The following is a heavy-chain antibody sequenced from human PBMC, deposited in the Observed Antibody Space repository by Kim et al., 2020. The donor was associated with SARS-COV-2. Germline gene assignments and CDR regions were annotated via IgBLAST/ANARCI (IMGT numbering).Heavy chain of an antibody. CDR1: GFTFSIYD. CDR3: ASCLGGYCTNGVWPYPFDI. J-gene: IGHJ3*02. V-gene: IGHV3-13*04. CDR2: IGTAGDT. D-gene: IGHD2-8*01. Sequence: GGSLRLSCAASGFTFSIYDMHWVRQATGKGLECVSAIGTAGDTYYPGSVKGRFTISRENAKNSLYLQMNSLRAGDTAVYYCASCLGGYCTNGVWPYPFDIWGQGTMVTVSS.